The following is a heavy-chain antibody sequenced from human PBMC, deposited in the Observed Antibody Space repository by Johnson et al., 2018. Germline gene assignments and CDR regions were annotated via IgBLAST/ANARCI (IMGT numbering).Heavy chain of an antibody. CDR2: ISWHTGSR. CDR1: GFTFHNFA. CDR3: AKDIRVAASLDAFYI. J-gene: IGHJ3*02. Sequence: EVQLVETGGVVVQPGGSLRLSCAASGFTFHNFAMHWVRQAPGKGLAWVSGISWHTGSRGYADSVKGRFTISRDNAKNFLYLQMNSLRPEDTALFYWAKDIRVAASLDAFYIWGQGTMVTVSS. D-gene: IGHD1-26*01. V-gene: IGHV3-9*01.